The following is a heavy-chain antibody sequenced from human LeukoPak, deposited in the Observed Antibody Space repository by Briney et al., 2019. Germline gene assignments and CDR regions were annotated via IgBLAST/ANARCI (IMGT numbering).Heavy chain of an antibody. V-gene: IGHV4-31*03. CDR1: GGSISSGGYY. Sequence: SETLSLTCTVSGGSISSGGYYWSWIRQHPGKGLEWIGYIYYSGSTYYNPSLKSRVTISVDTSKNQFSLKLSSVTAADTAVYYCARDPGIQLWSNFYYYYMDVWGKGTTVTVPS. CDR2: IYYSGST. CDR3: ARDPGIQLWSNFYYYYMDV. D-gene: IGHD5-18*01. J-gene: IGHJ6*03.